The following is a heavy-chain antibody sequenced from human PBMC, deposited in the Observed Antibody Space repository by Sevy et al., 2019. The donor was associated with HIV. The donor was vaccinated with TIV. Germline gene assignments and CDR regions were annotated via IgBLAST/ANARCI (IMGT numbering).Heavy chain of an antibody. CDR2: IYPGDSDI. J-gene: IGHJ4*02. V-gene: IGHV5-51*01. CDR1: GYSFSTYW. Sequence: GESLKISCKGSGYSFSTYWIGWVRQIPGKGLEWMGIIYPGDSDIRYSPSFQGQVTISVDKSITTAYLQWNSLKASDTAMYYCARRGNSGGYYFDYWGQGTLVTVSS. CDR3: ARRGNSGGYYFDY. D-gene: IGHD6-19*01.